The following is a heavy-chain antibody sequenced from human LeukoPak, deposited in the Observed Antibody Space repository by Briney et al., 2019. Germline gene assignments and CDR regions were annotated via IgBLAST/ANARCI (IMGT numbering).Heavy chain of an antibody. CDR1: GGSISSTSYY. J-gene: IGHJ4*02. V-gene: IGHV4-39*07. D-gene: IGHD3-16*01. CDR3: ARDRRPGGYYFDY. Sequence: SQTLSLTCTVSGGSISSTSYYWGWIRQPPGKGLEWLGNIYYTGTTYYNPSLKSRVTIAVDTSNNQFSLRLSSVTAADTAIYYCARDRRPGGYYFDYWGQGTLVTVSS. CDR2: IYYTGTT.